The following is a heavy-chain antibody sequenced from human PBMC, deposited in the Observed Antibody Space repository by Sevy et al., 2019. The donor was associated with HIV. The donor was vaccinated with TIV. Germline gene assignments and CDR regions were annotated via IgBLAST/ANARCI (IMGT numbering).Heavy chain of an antibody. J-gene: IGHJ4*01. V-gene: IGHV2-5*01. D-gene: IGHD6-19*01. Sequence: SGPTLVKLTQTLTLTCTFSGFSLTTRGVGVGWIRQPPGKALEWLAFIDWNDDKRFSPSLKNRLSLTEDTAKSQVVLTMTNLAPVDTATYYCARRRNSGWHFDYWGQGTLVTVSS. CDR3: ARRRNSGWHFDY. CDR2: IDWNDDK. CDR1: GFSLTTRGVG.